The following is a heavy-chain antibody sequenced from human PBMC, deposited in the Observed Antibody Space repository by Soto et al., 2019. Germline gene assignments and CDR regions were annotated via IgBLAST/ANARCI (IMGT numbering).Heavy chain of an antibody. D-gene: IGHD6-19*01. CDR3: VGGSYGSGPSS. Sequence: GGSLRLSCAASGFTFSTSNMMWVRQAPGKGLEWISFISSSGAAIFYADSVRGRFTISRDNGKSSLFLQMNSLRGEDTAVYYCVGGSYGSGPSSWGKGSLVPVSS. CDR1: GFTFSTSN. V-gene: IGHV3-48*01. J-gene: IGHJ5*02. CDR2: ISSSGAAI.